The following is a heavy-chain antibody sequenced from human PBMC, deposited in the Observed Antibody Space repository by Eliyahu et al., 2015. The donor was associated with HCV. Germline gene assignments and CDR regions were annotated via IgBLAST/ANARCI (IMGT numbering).Heavy chain of an antibody. V-gene: IGHV3-74*01. Sequence: GLVQPGGSLRLSCAASGFTFSSYWMHWVRQAPGKGLVWVSRINSDGSSTRYADSVKGRFTISRDDAKNTLYLQVNSLRAEDTAMYYCARGIRGSRAFDIWGQGTMVTVSS. D-gene: IGHD1-26*01. J-gene: IGHJ3*02. CDR2: INSDGSST. CDR1: GFTFSSYW. CDR3: ARGIRGSRAFDI.